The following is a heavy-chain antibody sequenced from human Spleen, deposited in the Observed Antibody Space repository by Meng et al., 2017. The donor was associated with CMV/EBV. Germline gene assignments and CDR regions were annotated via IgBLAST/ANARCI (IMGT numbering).Heavy chain of an antibody. CDR3: ARHHGFSLEH. V-gene: IGHV4-4*02. CDR1: GDSILSNTW. CDR2: VHLDGDT. D-gene: IGHD6-25*01. Sequence: LPCVASGDSILSNTWCSWVRQTPGKGLEWIGEVHLDGDTHYNPSLRSRASLSADRAKNQYSMKLYSVTAADTAVYYCARHHGFSLEHWGPGTLVTVSS. J-gene: IGHJ1*01.